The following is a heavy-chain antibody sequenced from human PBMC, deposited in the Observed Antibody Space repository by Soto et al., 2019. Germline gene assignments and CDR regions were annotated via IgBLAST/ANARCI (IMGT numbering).Heavy chain of an antibody. J-gene: IGHJ3*02. V-gene: IGHV1-69*06. D-gene: IGHD3-22*01. CDR3: ATEGLHGYSRLIAFDI. Sequence: ASVKVSCKASGGTFSSYAISWVRQAPGQGLEWMGGIIPIFGTANYAQKFQGRVTITADKSTSTAYMELSSLRSEDTAVYYCATEGLHGYSRLIAFDIWGQGTMVTVSS. CDR2: IIPIFGTA. CDR1: GGTFSSYA.